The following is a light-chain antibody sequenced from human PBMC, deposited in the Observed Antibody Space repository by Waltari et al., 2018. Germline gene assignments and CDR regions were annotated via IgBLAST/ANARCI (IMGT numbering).Light chain of an antibody. Sequence: EIVLTQSPDTLSLSPGERATLSCRASQTLSSSYLAWYKQKPGQAPRLLIYRTSSRATGIPDRFSGSGSGTDFSLTINRLEPEDSAVYYCQQYGSPLWSVGQGTKVEIK. CDR1: QTLSSSY. CDR3: QQYGSPLWS. J-gene: IGKJ1*01. CDR2: RTS. V-gene: IGKV3-20*01.